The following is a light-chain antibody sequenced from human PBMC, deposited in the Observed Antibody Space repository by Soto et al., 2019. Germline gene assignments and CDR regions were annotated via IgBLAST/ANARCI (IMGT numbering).Light chain of an antibody. CDR1: SSDVGGYNY. CDR2: EVF. J-gene: IGLJ2*01. CDR3: TSYASTTPHVV. Sequence: QSALTQPASVSGSPGQSITISCTGTSSDVGGYNYVSWYQHHPGKAPNLMIYEVFNRPSGVSNRFSGSKSGNTASLTISGLQAEDEGDYYCTSYASTTPHVVFGGGTKLT. V-gene: IGLV2-14*01.